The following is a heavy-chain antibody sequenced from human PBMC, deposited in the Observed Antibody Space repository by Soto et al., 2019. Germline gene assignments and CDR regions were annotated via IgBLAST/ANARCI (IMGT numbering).Heavy chain of an antibody. J-gene: IGHJ4*02. CDR3: ARDSSTLYYFDY. CDR1: GFSLSTSEVG. V-gene: IGHV2-5*02. D-gene: IGHD2-2*01. CDR2: IYWDDDK. Sequence: QITFKESGPTLVKPTQTLTLTCTFSGFSLSTSEVGVGWIRQPPGKALEWLALIYWDDDKRYSPSLKSRLTIXKXXSRNQVVLTMTNMDPVDTATYYCARDSSTLYYFDYWGQGTLVTVSS.